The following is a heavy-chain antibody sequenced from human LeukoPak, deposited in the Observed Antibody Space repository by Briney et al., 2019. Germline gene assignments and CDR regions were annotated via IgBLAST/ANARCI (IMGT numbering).Heavy chain of an antibody. J-gene: IGHJ4*02. D-gene: IGHD5-24*01. CDR2: INPNSGGT. V-gene: IGHV1-2*02. Sequence: ASVKVSCKASGYTFTDYYMHWVRQAPGQGLEWMGWINPNSGGTNYAQKFQGRVTMTRDTSISTAYMELSSLRSDDTAVYYCARREMATIAGSYPFFAYWGQGTLVTVSS. CDR3: ARREMATIAGSYPFFAY. CDR1: GYTFTDYY.